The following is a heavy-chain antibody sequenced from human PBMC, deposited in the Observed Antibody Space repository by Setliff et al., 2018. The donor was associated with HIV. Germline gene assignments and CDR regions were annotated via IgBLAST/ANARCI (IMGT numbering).Heavy chain of an antibody. V-gene: IGHV4-61*09. CDR3: ARGSWKDGAHGYFFDY. J-gene: IGHJ4*02. Sequence: NPSETLSLTCAVSGVSISSGSYYWSWIRQPAGKGLEWIGHIYTSGTTNYNPSLTSRLSTSIDTSKNQFSLSLTSVTAADTAVYYCARGSWKDGAHGYFFDYWGQGTLVTVSS. CDR1: GVSISSGSYY. CDR2: IYTSGTT. D-gene: IGHD1-1*01.